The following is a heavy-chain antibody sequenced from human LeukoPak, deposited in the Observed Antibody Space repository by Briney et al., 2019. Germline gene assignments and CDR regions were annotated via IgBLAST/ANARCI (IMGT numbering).Heavy chain of an antibody. CDR2: ISHDGVDK. CDR1: GFTFDTYG. Sequence: GRSLRLSCAASGFTFDTYGVHWVRQAPGKGLEWVAVISHDGVDKYYADSVKGRFTISRDNSKNTVSLQVNSLRAEDTAAYYCAKVGYCSATRCYVGKGMDDWGQGTLVTVSS. V-gene: IGHV3-30*18. J-gene: IGHJ4*02. D-gene: IGHD2-2*01. CDR3: AKVGYCSATRCYVGKGMDD.